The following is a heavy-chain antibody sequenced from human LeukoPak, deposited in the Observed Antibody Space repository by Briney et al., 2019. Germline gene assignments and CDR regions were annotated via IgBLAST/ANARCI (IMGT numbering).Heavy chain of an antibody. J-gene: IGHJ2*01. CDR1: GGSISSYY. CDR3: ARGHLPTTYWGAWYFDL. D-gene: IGHD7-27*01. V-gene: IGHV4-59*01. Sequence: PSETLSLTRTVSGGSISSYYWSWIRQPPGRGLEWIGYIYYSGSTNYNPSLKSRVTISVDTSKNQFSLRLSSVTAADTAVYYCARGHLPTTYWGAWYFDLWGRGTLVTVSS. CDR2: IYYSGST.